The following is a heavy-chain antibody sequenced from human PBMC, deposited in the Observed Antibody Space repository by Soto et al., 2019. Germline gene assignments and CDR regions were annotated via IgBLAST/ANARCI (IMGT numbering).Heavy chain of an antibody. Sequence: QVQLQESGPGLVKPSETLSLTCTVSGASISGYHWGWIRQPPGKGLEWIGYIYYTGSTNYNPSLKSRVTMSVDTPKNHFSLKLTSVTAADTAVYYCARGFAIGWYTYYFDLWGQGPLVTVSS. V-gene: IGHV4-59*08. J-gene: IGHJ4*02. CDR1: GASISGYH. CDR2: IYYTGST. CDR3: ARGFAIGWYTYYFDL. D-gene: IGHD6-19*01.